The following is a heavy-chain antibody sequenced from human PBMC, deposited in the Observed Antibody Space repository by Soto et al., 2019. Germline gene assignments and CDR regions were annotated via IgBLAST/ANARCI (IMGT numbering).Heavy chain of an antibody. CDR3: ARDIDTSSHYGWFDP. Sequence: QVQLVESGGGVVQPGRSLRLSCATSGFTFSNYGIHWVRQAPGKGLEWVAVIWSDGRNEYYADYVKGRFTISRDNSKNTVFLQMHSLRAEDTAVYYCARDIDTSSHYGWFDPWGQGTLVTGSS. CDR2: IWSDGRNE. CDR1: GFTFSNYG. V-gene: IGHV3-33*01. J-gene: IGHJ5*02. D-gene: IGHD3-22*01.